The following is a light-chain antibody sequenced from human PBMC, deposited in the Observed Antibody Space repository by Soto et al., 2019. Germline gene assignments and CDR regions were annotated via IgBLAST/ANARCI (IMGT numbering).Light chain of an antibody. V-gene: IGKV1-13*02. Sequence: AVQLTQSPSSLSASVGDRVTISCRASQGIGSALAWYQQKPGKAPKVLIYDASSLKSGVPSRFSGSGSGTDFTLTISSLQPEDFATYYCQQSYSTLGFTFGPGTKVDIK. CDR1: QGIGSA. CDR2: DAS. J-gene: IGKJ3*01. CDR3: QQSYSTLGFT.